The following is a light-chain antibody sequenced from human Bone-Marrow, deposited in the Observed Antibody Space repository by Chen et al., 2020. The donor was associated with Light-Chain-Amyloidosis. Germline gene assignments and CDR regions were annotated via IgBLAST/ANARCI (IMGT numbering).Light chain of an antibody. J-gene: IGLJ1*01. CDR2: EVN. CDR3: CSYAGSSTYV. CDR1: SSDVGGYNL. V-gene: IGLV2-23*02. Sequence: SALTQPASVSGSPGQSITISCTGTSSDVGGYNLVAWYQQHPGKAPKLMIYEVNKRPSGVSNRFSGSKSGNTASLTISGLQAEDEADYYCCSYAGSSTYVFGTGTKVTVL.